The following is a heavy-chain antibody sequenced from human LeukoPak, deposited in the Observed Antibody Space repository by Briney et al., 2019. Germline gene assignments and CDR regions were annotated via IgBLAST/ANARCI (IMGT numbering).Heavy chain of an antibody. J-gene: IGHJ4*02. V-gene: IGHV3-23*01. CDR3: AKGGAYSSGWYDYYFDY. Sequence: GGSLRLSCAASGFTFSSYAMSWVRQAPGKGLEWVPAISGSGGSTYYADSVKGRFTISRDNSKNTLYLQMNSLRAEDTAAYYCAKGGAYSSGWYDYYFDYWGQGTLVTVSS. CDR1: GFTFSSYA. D-gene: IGHD6-19*01. CDR2: ISGSGGST.